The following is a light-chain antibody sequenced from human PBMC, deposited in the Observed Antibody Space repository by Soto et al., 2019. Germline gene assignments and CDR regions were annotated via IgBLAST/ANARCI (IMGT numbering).Light chain of an antibody. V-gene: IGLV1-44*01. CDR1: SSNIGSNL. Sequence: QSVLTQPPSASGTPGQRVTISCSGSSSNIGSNLVTWYQHLPGTAPRLLIYANDQRPSGVPDRFSGSKSDTSASLAISALQSEDKADYYCATWDDSLNGAYVFGTGTSSPS. J-gene: IGLJ1*01. CDR2: AND. CDR3: ATWDDSLNGAYV.